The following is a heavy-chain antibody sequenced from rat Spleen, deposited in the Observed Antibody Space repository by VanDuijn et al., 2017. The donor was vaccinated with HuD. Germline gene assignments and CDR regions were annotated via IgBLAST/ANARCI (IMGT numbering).Heavy chain of an antibody. CDR1: GFTFSDYG. V-gene: IGHV5-20*01. Sequence: EVQLVESGGGLVQPGRSLKLSCAASGFTFSDYGMAWVLQAPTKGLEWVASISYDGTRTFYRDSVKGRFTVSRDNAKNTLYLQMDGLRSEDTATYYCATGPRILRLDWFAYWGQGTLVTVSS. J-gene: IGHJ3*01. CDR3: ATGPRILRLDWFAY. D-gene: IGHD1-6*01. CDR2: ISYDGTRT.